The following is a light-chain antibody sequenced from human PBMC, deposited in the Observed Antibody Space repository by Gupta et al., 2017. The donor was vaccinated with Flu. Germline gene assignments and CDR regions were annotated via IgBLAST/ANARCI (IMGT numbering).Light chain of an antibody. CDR3: QNYNSASRT. Sequence: DIQMTQSPSSLSPSVGDRVTITCRASQDSSNYLAWYQQKPGKVPELLIYAASTLQSGVPSRFSGSGSGTDFTLTISSLQPEDVASYYCQNYNSASRTFGQGTKVEIK. CDR2: AAS. CDR1: QDSSNY. V-gene: IGKV1-27*01. J-gene: IGKJ1*01.